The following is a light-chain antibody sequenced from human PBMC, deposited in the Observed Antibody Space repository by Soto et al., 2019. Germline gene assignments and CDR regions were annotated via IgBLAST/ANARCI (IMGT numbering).Light chain of an antibody. V-gene: IGKV1-5*01. Sequence: DIQMTQSPSTLSASVGDRVTITCRAGQSISSWLAWYQQKPRQAPKLLIYDASRLQSGVPSRFSGSGSGTEFTLTITSLQPDDFATYFCQQYNSYLTFGQGTKVDIK. CDR3: QQYNSYLT. CDR1: QSISSW. CDR2: DAS. J-gene: IGKJ1*01.